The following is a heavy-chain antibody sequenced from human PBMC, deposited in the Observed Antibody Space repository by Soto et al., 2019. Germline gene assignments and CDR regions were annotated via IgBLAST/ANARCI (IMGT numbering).Heavy chain of an antibody. CDR1: GFTFTDYA. J-gene: IGHJ4*02. D-gene: IGHD1-26*01. CDR3: ARRWELDF. Sequence: EVHLLESGGDLVQPGGSLRLSCAASGFTFTDYAMNWVRQAPGKGLEWVSAVSSSGANTYYADSVRGRFVVSRDNSKNTVYLQMNSLRAEDTAVYYCARRWELDFWGQGTLVTISS. V-gene: IGHV3-23*01. CDR2: VSSSGANT.